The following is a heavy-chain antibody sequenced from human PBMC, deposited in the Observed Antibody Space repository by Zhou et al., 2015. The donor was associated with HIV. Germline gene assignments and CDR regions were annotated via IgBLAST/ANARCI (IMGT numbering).Heavy chain of an antibody. V-gene: IGHV1-69*01. CDR1: GGTFSSYA. D-gene: IGHD3-10*01. CDR3: ARDPLGSSLHYYYYGMDV. J-gene: IGHJ6*01. CDR2: IIPIFGTA. Sequence: QVQLVQSGAEVKKPGSSVKVSCKASGGTFSSYAISWVRQAPGQGLEWMGGIIPIFGTANYAQKFQGRVTITADESTSTAYMELSSLRSEDTAVYYCARDPLGSSLHYYYYGMDVWGPRDHGHPSPQ.